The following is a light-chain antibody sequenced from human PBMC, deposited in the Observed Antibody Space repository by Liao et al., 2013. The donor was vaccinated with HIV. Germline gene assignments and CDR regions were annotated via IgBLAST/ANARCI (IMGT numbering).Light chain of an antibody. V-gene: IGLV3-1*01. CDR1: KLGEKY. CDR2: EDD. Sequence: SYELTQPPSVSVSPGQTASFTCSGHKLGEKYSSWYQQKPGQSPVLVMYEDDKRPSGIPERFSGSNFRNTATLTISRVEAGDEADYYCLVWDTSSDRVFGGGTKLTVL. CDR3: LVWDTSSDRV. J-gene: IGLJ3*02.